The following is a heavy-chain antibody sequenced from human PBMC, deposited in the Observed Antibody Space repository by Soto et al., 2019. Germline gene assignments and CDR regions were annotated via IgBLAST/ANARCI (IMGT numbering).Heavy chain of an antibody. J-gene: IGHJ4*02. Sequence: QVQLVESGGAMVHPGTSLRLSCAVSGFTFSSHGLHWVRQAPGKGLEWVAVIWYDGTSKYYADSVKGRFTVSRDNSKNTLDLHMNRLRAEDTAIYYCAKDANGGLYGPDYWGRGTLVTVSS. D-gene: IGHD2-8*01. CDR1: GFTFSSHG. CDR3: AKDANGGLYGPDY. CDR2: IWYDGTSK. V-gene: IGHV3-33*06.